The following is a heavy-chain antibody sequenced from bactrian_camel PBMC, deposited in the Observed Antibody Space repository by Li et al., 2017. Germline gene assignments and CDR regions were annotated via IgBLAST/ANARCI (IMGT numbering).Heavy chain of an antibody. V-gene: IGHV3S53*01. CDR2: IDSDGRT. Sequence: HVQLVESGGDSVQAGGSLTLACTFSGPPSSTYCMGWFRQAPGKEREGVAGIDSDGRTTYSPSVNGRFTITRDNAKNTVYLQMNRLQPEDTALYYCAADRIYYVYWGQGTQVTVS. CDR1: GPPSSTYC. CDR3: AADRIYYVY. J-gene: IGHJ4*01.